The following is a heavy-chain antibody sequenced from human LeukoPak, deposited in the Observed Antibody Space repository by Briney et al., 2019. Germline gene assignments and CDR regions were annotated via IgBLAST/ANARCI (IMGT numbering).Heavy chain of an antibody. D-gene: IGHD5-24*01. Sequence: GGSLRLSCAASGFTFGNYWMHWVRHVPGKGLVWVSRIDTDGSITNYADSARSRFTISRDNARNNLYLQMNSLRAEDTAVYYCARDWVYKIDYWGRGTLVTVSS. J-gene: IGHJ4*02. CDR3: ARDWVYKIDY. CDR1: GFTFGNYW. CDR2: IDTDGSIT. V-gene: IGHV3-74*01.